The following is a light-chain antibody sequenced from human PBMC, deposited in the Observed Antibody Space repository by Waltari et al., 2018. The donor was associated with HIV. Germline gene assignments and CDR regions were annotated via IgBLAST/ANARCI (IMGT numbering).Light chain of an antibody. J-gene: IGLJ3*02. CDR1: SSDVGGYNY. CDR3: CSYADNYTWV. Sequence: QSALTQPRSMSGSPGQSVTTSCTGTSSDVGGYNYVSWYQQHPGKAPKLMIFDVNRRPSGVPDRFSGSKSGNTASLTISGLQAEDEADYYCCSYADNYTWVFGGGTKLTVL. CDR2: DVN. V-gene: IGLV2-11*01.